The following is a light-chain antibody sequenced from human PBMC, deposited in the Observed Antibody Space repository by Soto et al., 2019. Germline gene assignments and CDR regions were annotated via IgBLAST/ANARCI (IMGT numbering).Light chain of an antibody. J-gene: IGKJ1*01. CDR2: KAS. CDR1: QTISSW. CDR3: QHYNSDSEA. V-gene: IGKV1-5*03. Sequence: DIQMTQSPSTLSGSVGDRVTITCRASQTISSWLAWDQQKPGKAPKLLIYKASTLKSGVPSRFSGSGSGTEFTLTISSRQPDDFATYYCQHYNSDSEAFGQGTKVELK.